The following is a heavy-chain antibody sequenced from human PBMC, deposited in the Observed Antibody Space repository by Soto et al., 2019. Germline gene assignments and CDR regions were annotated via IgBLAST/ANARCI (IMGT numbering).Heavy chain of an antibody. CDR3: ARQVAAAGGPYYFDY. D-gene: IGHD6-13*01. CDR1: GGSISRGGYY. V-gene: IGHV4-31*03. CDR2: IYYSGST. J-gene: IGHJ4*02. Sequence: SETLSLTCTVSGGSISRGGYYWILIRQHPGKGLEWIGYIYYSGSTYYNPSLKSRVTISVDTSKNQFSLKLSSVTAADTAVYYCARQVAAAGGPYYFDYWGQGTLVTVSS.